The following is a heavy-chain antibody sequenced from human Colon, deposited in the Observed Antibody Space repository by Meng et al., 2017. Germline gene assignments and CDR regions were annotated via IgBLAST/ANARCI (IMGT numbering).Heavy chain of an antibody. CDR3: ARDSSSSAYSPFDY. V-gene: IGHV6-1*01. CDR2: TYYRSKWYN. D-gene: IGHD3-22*01. Sequence: QVQLQQSGPGLVKPSQTLALPCAIPGDRVSSNSAAWNWIRQSPSRGLEWLGRTYYRSKWYNDYAVSVKSRITINPDTSKNQFSLQLNSVTPEDTAVYYCARDSSSSAYSPFDYWGQGTLVTVSS. CDR1: GDRVSSNSAA. J-gene: IGHJ4*02.